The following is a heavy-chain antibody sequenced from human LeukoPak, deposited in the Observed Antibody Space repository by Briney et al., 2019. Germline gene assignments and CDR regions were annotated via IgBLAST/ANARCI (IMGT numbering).Heavy chain of an antibody. V-gene: IGHV3-49*04. J-gene: IGHJ4*02. CDR2: IRSKAYGGTT. Sequence: GGSLRLSCAASGFTFSSYAMHWVRQAPGKGLEWVGFIRSKAYGGTTEYAASVKGRFTISRDDSKSIAYLQMNSLKTEDTAVYYCTRFARGLRSYFDYWGQGTLVTVSS. CDR1: GFTFSSYA. D-gene: IGHD3-10*01. CDR3: TRFARGLRSYFDY.